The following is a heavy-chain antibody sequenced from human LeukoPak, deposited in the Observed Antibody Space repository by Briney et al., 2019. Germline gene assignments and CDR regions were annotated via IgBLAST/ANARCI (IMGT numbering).Heavy chain of an antibody. J-gene: IGHJ6*02. Sequence: PGGSLRLSCAASRFTFSSYDMNWVRQAPGKGLEWVSFISSSSSAIYYADSVKGRFTISRDKAKNSLYLQMNSLRDEDTAVYYCARESYGMDVWGQGTTVIVSS. V-gene: IGHV3-48*02. CDR3: ARESYGMDV. CDR2: ISSSSSAI. CDR1: RFTFSSYD.